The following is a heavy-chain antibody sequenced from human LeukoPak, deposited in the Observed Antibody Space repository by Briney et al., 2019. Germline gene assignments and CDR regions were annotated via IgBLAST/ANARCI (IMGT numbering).Heavy chain of an antibody. CDR2: IYHSGST. D-gene: IGHD2-15*01. J-gene: IGHJ4*02. CDR1: GGSISSSNW. CDR3: ARGRRLRGIVVVVAAKGYYFDY. Sequence: PSGTLSLTCAVSGGSISSSNWWSWVRQPPGKGLEWIGEIYHSGSTNYNPSLKSRVTISVDTSKNQFSLKLSSVTAADTAVYYCARGRRLRGIVVVVAAKGYYFDYWGQGTLVTVSS. V-gene: IGHV4-4*02.